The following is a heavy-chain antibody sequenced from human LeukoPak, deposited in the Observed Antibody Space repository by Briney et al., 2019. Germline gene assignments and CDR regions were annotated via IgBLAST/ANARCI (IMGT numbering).Heavy chain of an antibody. CDR1: GGSISSYY. V-gene: IGHV4-4*07. D-gene: IGHD4-17*01. J-gene: IGHJ3*02. CDR2: IYTSGST. Sequence: PSETLSLTCTVSGGSISSYYWSWIRQPAGKGLEWIGRIYTSGSTYYNPSLKSRVTISVDTSKNQFSLKLSSVTAADTAVYYCARIYDDYGDYRCDAFDIWGQGTMVTVSS. CDR3: ARIYDDYGDYRCDAFDI.